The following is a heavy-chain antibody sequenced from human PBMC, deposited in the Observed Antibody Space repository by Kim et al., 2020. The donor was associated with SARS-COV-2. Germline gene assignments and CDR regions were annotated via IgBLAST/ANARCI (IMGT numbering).Heavy chain of an antibody. D-gene: IGHD1-1*01. Sequence: GGSLRLSCAASGFTFSSYAMHWVRQAPGKGLEWVAVISYDGNNKYYADSVKGRFTISRDNSKNTLYLQMNSLRAEDTAVYYCARWSLATTTFPFFDYWG. CDR1: GFTFSSYA. J-gene: IGHJ4*01. CDR2: ISYDGNNK. CDR3: ARWSLATTTFPFFDY. V-gene: IGHV3-30*04.